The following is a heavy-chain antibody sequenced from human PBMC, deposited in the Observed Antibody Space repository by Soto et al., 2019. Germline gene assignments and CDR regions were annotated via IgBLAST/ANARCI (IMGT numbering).Heavy chain of an antibody. CDR2: IIPILGIA. CDR1: GGTFSSYT. Sequence: VKVSCKASGGTFSSYTISWVRQAPGQGLEWMGRIIPILGIANYAQKFQGRVTITADKSTSTAYMELSSLRSEDTAVYYCARDYEGYCSSTSCSRNHYYYYGMDVWGQGTTVTVSS. J-gene: IGHJ6*02. V-gene: IGHV1-69*04. D-gene: IGHD2-2*01. CDR3: ARDYEGYCSSTSCSRNHYYYYGMDV.